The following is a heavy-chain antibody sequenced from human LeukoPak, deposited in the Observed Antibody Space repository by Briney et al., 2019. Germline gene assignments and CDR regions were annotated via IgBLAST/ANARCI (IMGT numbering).Heavy chain of an antibody. J-gene: IGHJ6*04. D-gene: IGHD3-9*01. CDR1: GFTFSSYG. Sequence: GGSLRLSCAASGFTFSSYGMNWVRQAPGKGLEWVSSISSSSSYIYYADSVKGRFTISRDNAKNSLYLQMNSLRAEDTAVYYCARDMPSPYYGTLTGYYNCNYYCYYGMDVWGKGTTVTVSS. CDR2: ISSSSSYI. CDR3: ARDMPSPYYGTLTGYYNCNYYCYYGMDV. V-gene: IGHV3-21*01.